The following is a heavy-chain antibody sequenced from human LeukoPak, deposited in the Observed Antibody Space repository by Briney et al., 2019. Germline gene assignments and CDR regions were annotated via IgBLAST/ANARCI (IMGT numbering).Heavy chain of an antibody. Sequence: SETLSLTCTVSGGSISSYYWSWIRQPQGKGLEWIGYIYYSGSTNYNPSLKSRVTISVDTSKNQFSLKLSSVTAADTAVYYCARGREDFDYWGQGTLVTVSS. CDR1: GGSISSYY. CDR3: ARGREDFDY. CDR2: IYYSGST. J-gene: IGHJ4*02. V-gene: IGHV4-59*01.